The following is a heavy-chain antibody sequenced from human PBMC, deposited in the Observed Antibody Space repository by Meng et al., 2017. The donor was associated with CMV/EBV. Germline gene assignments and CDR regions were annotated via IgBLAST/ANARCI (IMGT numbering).Heavy chain of an antibody. CDR1: GYTFTGYY. D-gene: IGHD6-13*01. Sequence: QVQRVQSGAGVKQPGASVKVSCKASGYTFTGYYMHWVRQAPGQGLEWMGWINPNSGGTNYAQKFQGRVTMTRDTSISTAYMELSRLRSDDTAVYYCARFMSSSWDHYFDYWGQGTLVTVSS. CDR3: ARFMSSSWDHYFDY. V-gene: IGHV1-2*02. J-gene: IGHJ4*02. CDR2: INPNSGGT.